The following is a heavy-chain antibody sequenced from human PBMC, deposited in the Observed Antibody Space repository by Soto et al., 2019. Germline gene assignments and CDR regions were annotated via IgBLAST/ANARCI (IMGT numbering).Heavy chain of an antibody. Sequence: GSLRLSCAASGFTFSSYTMNWVRQAPGKGPEWISYISSSSTTIYYADSVKGRFTISRDDSKNTLYLQMSSLRAEDTAVYYCAKNKITTISRGAISRPLFDYWGQGTVVTVSS. CDR1: GFTFSSYT. CDR3: AKNKITTISRGAISRPLFDY. V-gene: IGHV3-48*04. CDR2: ISSSSTTI. D-gene: IGHD3-10*01. J-gene: IGHJ4*02.